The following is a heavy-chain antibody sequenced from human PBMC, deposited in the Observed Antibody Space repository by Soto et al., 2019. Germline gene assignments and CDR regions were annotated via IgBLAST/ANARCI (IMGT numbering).Heavy chain of an antibody. V-gene: IGHV4-30-4*01. CDR3: ATMGTPATGLYYFDN. D-gene: IGHD1-7*01. J-gene: IGHJ4*02. CDR2: MSYSGIT. Sequence: SETLSLTCTVSGVSISSGSYYWSWVRQPPGKGLEWIGFMSYSGITSYNASLKSRVTMSVDTSKSQFSLSLSFVTAADTAVYYCATMGTPATGLYYFDNWGQGTLVTVSS. CDR1: GVSISSGSYY.